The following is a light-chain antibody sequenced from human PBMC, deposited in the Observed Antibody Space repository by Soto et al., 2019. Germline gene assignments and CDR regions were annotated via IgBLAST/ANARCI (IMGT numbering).Light chain of an antibody. V-gene: IGLV2-14*02. J-gene: IGLJ1*01. CDR2: EGS. CDR1: SSDVGSYNL. Sequence: QSVLTQPASVSGSPGQSITISCTGTSSDVGSYNLVSWYQQHPGKAPKLMIYEGSKRPSGVSNRFSGSKSGNTASLTISGLQAEDEADYYCCSYTSSSTLSYAFGTGTKVTVL. CDR3: CSYTSSSTLSYA.